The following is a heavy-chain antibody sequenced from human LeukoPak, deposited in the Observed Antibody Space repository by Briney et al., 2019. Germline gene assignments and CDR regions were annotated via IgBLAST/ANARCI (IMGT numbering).Heavy chain of an antibody. V-gene: IGHV3-21*01. CDR3: ARDAAYFDSSGYYPDPLDY. J-gene: IGHJ4*02. CDR2: ISPSGDHR. D-gene: IGHD3-22*01. Sequence: PVGSLRLSCAASGFSFSAYNINWVRQAPGKGLDWVSCISPSGDHRYYADSVRGRFTISRDNAKNSVYLQMNSLRAEDTAVYYCARDAAYFDSSGYYPDPLDYWGQGTLVSVSS. CDR1: GFSFSAYN.